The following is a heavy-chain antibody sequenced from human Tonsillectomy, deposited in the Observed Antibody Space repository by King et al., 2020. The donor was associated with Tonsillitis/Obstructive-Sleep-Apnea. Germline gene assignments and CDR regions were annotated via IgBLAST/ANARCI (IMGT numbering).Heavy chain of an antibody. V-gene: IGHV1-18*01. J-gene: IGHJ4*02. Sequence: QLVQSGAEVKKPGASVKVSCKASGYTFSSYGISWVRQAPGQGLEWMGWISGYNGNTDYEQKFEGRVSMTTDTSTSTAYMELGSLRSDDTAVYYCARNYCSGGSCYFPYYFDYWGQGTLVTVSS. CDR2: ISGYNGNT. CDR3: ARNYCSGGSCYFPYYFDY. CDR1: GYTFSSYG. D-gene: IGHD2-15*01.